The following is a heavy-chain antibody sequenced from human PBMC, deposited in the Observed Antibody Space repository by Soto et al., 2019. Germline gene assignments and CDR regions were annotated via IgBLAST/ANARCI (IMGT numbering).Heavy chain of an antibody. D-gene: IGHD1-7*01. CDR1: GFTFSSYA. V-gene: IGHV3-30-3*01. Sequence: QVQLVESGGGVVQPGRSLRLSCAASGFTFSSYAMHWVRQAPGKGLEWVAVISYDGSNKYYADSVKGRFTISRDNSKNTLYLQMNSLRAEDTAVYYCATQPGTHDYWGQGTLVTVSS. CDR2: ISYDGSNK. J-gene: IGHJ4*02. CDR3: ATQPGTHDY.